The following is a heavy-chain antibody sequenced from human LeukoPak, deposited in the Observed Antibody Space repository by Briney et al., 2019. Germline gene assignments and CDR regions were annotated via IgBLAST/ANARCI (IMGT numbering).Heavy chain of an antibody. CDR2: INPSGGST. CDR3: AIYSSGSYRDY. D-gene: IGHD1-26*01. J-gene: IGHJ4*02. CDR1: GYTFTSYY. V-gene: IGHV1-46*01. Sequence: GASVKVSCKASGYTFTSYYMHWVRQAPGQGLEWMGIINPSGGSTSYAQKFQGRVTITTDESTSTAYMELSSLRSEDTAVYYCAIYSSGSYRDYWGQGTLVTVSS.